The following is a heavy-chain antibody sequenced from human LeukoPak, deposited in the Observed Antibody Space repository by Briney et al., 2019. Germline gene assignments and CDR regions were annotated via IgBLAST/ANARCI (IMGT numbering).Heavy chain of an antibody. D-gene: IGHD6-13*01. Sequence: GGSLRLSCAASGFTFSSYSTNWVRQAPGKGLEWVSSISSSSSSYIYYADSVKGRFTISRDNAKNSLYLQMNSLRAEDTAVYYCARDVTGIAAAGSPDYWGQGTLVTVSS. J-gene: IGHJ4*02. CDR3: ARDVTGIAAAGSPDY. CDR1: GFTFSSYS. CDR2: ISSSSSSYI. V-gene: IGHV3-21*01.